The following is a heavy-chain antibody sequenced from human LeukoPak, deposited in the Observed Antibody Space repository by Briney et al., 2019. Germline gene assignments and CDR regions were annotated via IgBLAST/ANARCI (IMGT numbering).Heavy chain of an antibody. CDR2: IYYSGST. CDR1: GGSISSGDYY. D-gene: IGHD5-12*01. V-gene: IGHV4-30-4*01. CDR3: ARGLGGYDYNYFDY. Sequence: SETLSLTCAVSGGSISSGDYYWSWIRQPPGKGLERVGYIYYSGSTDYNPTLKSRVTISVDTSNNQFSLKLSSVTAADTAVYYFARGLGGYDYNYFDYWGQGTLVTVSS. J-gene: IGHJ4*02.